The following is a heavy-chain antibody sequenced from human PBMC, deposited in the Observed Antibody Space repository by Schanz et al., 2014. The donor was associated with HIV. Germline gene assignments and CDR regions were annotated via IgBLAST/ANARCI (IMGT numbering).Heavy chain of an antibody. J-gene: IGHJ4*02. CDR2: IKEDGSEK. CDR1: GFRFRSYW. CDR3: AKSNGGDTAVVQYYFDY. D-gene: IGHD5-18*01. Sequence: DVQLVESGGSLVQPGGSLRLSCAASGFRFRSYWMSWVRQAPGKGLEWVANIKEDGSEKYHADSVKGRFTISRDNAKNSLYLNMYSLRAEDTAVYFCAKSNGGDTAVVQYYFDYWGQGTLVSVSS. V-gene: IGHV3-7*01.